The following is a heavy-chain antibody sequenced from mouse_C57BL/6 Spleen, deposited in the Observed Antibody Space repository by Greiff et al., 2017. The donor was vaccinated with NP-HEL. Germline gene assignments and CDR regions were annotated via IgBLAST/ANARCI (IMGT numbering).Heavy chain of an antibody. J-gene: IGHJ4*01. V-gene: IGHV5-4*03. CDR1: GFTFSSYA. Sequence: EVKLMESGGGLVKPGGSLKLSCAASGFTFSSYAMSWVRQTPEKRLEWVATISDGGSYTYYPDNVKGRFTISRDNAKNNLYLQMSHLKSEDTAMYDCARGGLISTMITTLYYYAMDYWGQGTSVTVSS. D-gene: IGHD2-4*01. CDR2: ISDGGSYT. CDR3: ARGGLISTMITTLYYYAMDY.